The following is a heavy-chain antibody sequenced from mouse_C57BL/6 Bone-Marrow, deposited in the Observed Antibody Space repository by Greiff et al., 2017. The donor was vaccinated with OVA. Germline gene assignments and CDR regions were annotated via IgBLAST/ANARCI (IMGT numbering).Heavy chain of an antibody. CDR3: AKGDLYSKDTMDD. V-gene: IGHV2-3*01. Sequence: QVQLKESGPGLVAPSQSLSITCTVSGFSFTSYGVSWVRQPPGKGLEWLGVIWGDGRTNYHSALITRLSTSKNNSKSQVFLKLNSLQTDDTATYNWAKGDLYSKDTMDDWGQGTSVTVSS. CDR1: GFSFTSYG. CDR2: IWGDGRT. J-gene: IGHJ4*01. D-gene: IGHD2-5*01.